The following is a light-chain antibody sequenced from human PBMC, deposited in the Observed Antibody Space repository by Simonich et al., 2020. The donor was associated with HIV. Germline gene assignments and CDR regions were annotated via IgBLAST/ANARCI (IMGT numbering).Light chain of an antibody. CDR1: RGHSPYA. J-gene: IGLJ3*02. CDR2: FNSDGSH. CDR3: QTWGTGIGV. V-gene: IGLV4-69*01. Sequence: QLVLTQSPSASASLGASVKLTCTLSRGHSPYAIAWHQQQPEKGPRYLMKFNSDGSHNKGDGIPDRFSGSSSGAERYLTITSLQSEDEADYYCQTWGTGIGVFGGGTKLTVL.